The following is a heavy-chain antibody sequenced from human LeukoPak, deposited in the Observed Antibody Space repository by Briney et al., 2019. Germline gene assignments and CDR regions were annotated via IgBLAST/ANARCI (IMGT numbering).Heavy chain of an antibody. J-gene: IGHJ4*02. CDR2: INHSGST. Sequence: PSETLPLTCAVYGGSFSGYYWSWIRQPPGKGLEWIGEINHSGSTNYNPSLKSRVTISVDTSKNQFSLKLSSVTAADTAVYYCARRLQAYVYKMYYFDYWGQGTLVTVSS. D-gene: IGHD1-14*01. CDR3: ARRLQAYVYKMYYFDY. V-gene: IGHV4-34*01. CDR1: GGSFSGYY.